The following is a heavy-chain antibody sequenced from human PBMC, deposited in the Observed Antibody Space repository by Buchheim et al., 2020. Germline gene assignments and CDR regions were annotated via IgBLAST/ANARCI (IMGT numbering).Heavy chain of an antibody. Sequence: VQLLESGGGLVQPGGSLRLSCAASGFTFSSYAMHWVRQAPGKGLEWVAVISYDGSNKYYADSVKGRFTISRDNSKNTLYLQMNSLRAEDTAVYYCARDRRPPYYYYGMDVWGQGTT. CDR1: GFTFSSYA. CDR2: ISYDGSNK. J-gene: IGHJ6*02. CDR3: ARDRRPPYYYYGMDV. V-gene: IGHV3-30*04.